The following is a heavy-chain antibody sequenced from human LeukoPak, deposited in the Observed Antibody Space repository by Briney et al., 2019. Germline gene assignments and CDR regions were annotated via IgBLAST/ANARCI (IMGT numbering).Heavy chain of an antibody. J-gene: IGHJ4*01. Sequence: PSETLSLTCTVSGGSISRSSYYWGWVRQPPGKGLEWIGSIYYSGNTYYNPSLNSRVTISLDTSKNQYSLRLSSVTAADTAVYYCAVDFGSHRVVYWGQGSLVTVSS. D-gene: IGHD3-3*01. V-gene: IGHV4-39*01. CDR3: AVDFGSHRVVY. CDR2: IYYSGNT. CDR1: GGSISRSSYY.